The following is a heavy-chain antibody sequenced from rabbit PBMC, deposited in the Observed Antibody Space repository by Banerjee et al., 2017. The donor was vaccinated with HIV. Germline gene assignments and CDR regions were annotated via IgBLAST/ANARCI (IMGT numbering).Heavy chain of an antibody. CDR1: GFSFSSGYG. J-gene: IGHJ4*01. CDR3: ARAGYGGYGYDNLNL. D-gene: IGHD6-1*01. Sequence: QSLEESGGDLVKPGASLTLTCKASGFSFSSGYGMCWVRQAPGKGLEWIACIYTGSSGSTYYASWAKGRFTISKTSSTTVTLQVTSLTAADTAAYFCARAGYGGYGYDNLNLWGPGTLVTVS. CDR2: IYTGSSGST. V-gene: IGHV1S40*01.